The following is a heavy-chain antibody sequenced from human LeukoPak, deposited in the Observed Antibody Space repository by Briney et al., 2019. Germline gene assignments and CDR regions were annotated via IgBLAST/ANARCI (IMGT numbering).Heavy chain of an antibody. CDR2: IYYSGST. V-gene: IGHV4-30-4*08. J-gene: IGHJ4*02. Sequence: SETLSLTCTVSGGSISSGDYYWSWIRQPPGKGLEWIGYIYYSGSTYYNPSLKSRVTISVDTSKNQFSLKLSSVTAADMAVYYCASRVGEYSSSSSVDYWGQGTLVTVSS. CDR3: ASRVGEYSSSSSVDY. CDR1: GGSISSGDYY. D-gene: IGHD6-6*01.